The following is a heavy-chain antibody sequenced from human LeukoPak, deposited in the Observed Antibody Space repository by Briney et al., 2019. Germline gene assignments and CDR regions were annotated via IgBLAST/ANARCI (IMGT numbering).Heavy chain of an antibody. CDR3: ARAGGYASSWAY. CDR1: GLALSSDW. Sequence: GGSLRLSCAASGLALSSDWMSWGRQAPGKGLEWVANIKQDGSEKNYVDSVKGRFTISRDNAKNSLDLQMNSLRGEDTAVYYCARAGGYASSWAYWGQGTLVTVSS. J-gene: IGHJ4*02. D-gene: IGHD5-12*01. V-gene: IGHV3-7*01. CDR2: IKQDGSEK.